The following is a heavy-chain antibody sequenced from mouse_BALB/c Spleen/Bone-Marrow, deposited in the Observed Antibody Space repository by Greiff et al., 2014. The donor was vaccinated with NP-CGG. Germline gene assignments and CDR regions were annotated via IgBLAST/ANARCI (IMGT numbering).Heavy chain of an antibody. V-gene: IGHV1S81*02. CDR3: TRPYYGYVGYAY. CDR1: GYTFTSYY. J-gene: IGHJ3*01. CDR2: INPSNGGT. D-gene: IGHD1-2*01. Sequence: QVQLKESGAGLVKPGASGELFCKASGYTFTSYYMYWVKQRPGQGLEWIGEINPSNGGTNFNEKFKSKATLTVDKSSSTAYMQLSSLTFEDSAIYYCTRPYYGYVGYAYWGQGTQVTVSA.